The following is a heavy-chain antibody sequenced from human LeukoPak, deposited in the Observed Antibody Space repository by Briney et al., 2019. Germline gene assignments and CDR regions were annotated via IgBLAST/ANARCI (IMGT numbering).Heavy chain of an antibody. CDR2: ISYDGSNK. V-gene: IGHV3-30*04. D-gene: IGHD6-13*01. J-gene: IGHJ4*02. Sequence: GGSLRLSCPASGFIFSSYAMHWVRQAPGKGLVWVAVISYDGSNKYYADSVKGRFTISRDNSKNTLYLQMNSLRAEDTAVYYCARYGLPGVAAAALYYFDYWGQGTLVTVSS. CDR3: ARYGLPGVAAAALYYFDY. CDR1: GFIFSSYA.